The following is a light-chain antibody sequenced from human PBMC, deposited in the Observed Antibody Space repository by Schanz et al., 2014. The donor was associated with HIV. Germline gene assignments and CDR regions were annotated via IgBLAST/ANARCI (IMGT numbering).Light chain of an antibody. CDR3: QQYYNWPPWT. CDR1: QSVSSN. Sequence: IVMTQSPATLSVSPGERATLSCRASQSVSSNLAWYQQKPGQAPRLLIFGASTRATGIPASFSGSGSGAEFTLTISSLQSEDFAVYYCQQYYNWPPWTFGQGTKVEIK. CDR2: GAS. V-gene: IGKV3-15*01. J-gene: IGKJ1*01.